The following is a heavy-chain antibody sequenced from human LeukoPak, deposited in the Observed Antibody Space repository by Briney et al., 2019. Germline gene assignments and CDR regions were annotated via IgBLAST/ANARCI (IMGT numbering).Heavy chain of an antibody. D-gene: IGHD2-2*01. Sequence: GGSLRLCCTASGFTFSSYWMNWVRQATGKGLEWVANIKQDGSEKYYVDSVKGRFTISRDNTKNSLYLQMNNLRTDDTAVYYCATSRTFDYWGQGTLVTVSS. CDR3: ATSRTFDY. CDR2: IKQDGSEK. J-gene: IGHJ4*02. CDR1: GFTFSSYW. V-gene: IGHV3-7*01.